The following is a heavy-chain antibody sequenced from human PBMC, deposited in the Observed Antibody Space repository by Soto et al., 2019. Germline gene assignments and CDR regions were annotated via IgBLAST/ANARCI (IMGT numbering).Heavy chain of an antibody. CDR3: AKGDNLGPKTGYAFDP. CDR2: MNSDGSTT. D-gene: IGHD5-12*01. Sequence: GGSLRLSCAASGFTFGNYWMHWVRQAPGKGLEWVSRMNSDGSTTNYADSVKGRFTVSRDNARNTLHLQMNSLRAEDTAVYFCAKGDNLGPKTGYAFDPWGQGIMVTVSS. CDR1: GFTFGNYW. J-gene: IGHJ5*02. V-gene: IGHV3-74*01.